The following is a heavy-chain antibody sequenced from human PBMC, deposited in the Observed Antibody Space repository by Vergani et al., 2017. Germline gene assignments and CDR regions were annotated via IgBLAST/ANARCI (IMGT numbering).Heavy chain of an antibody. V-gene: IGHV3-30-3*01. J-gene: IGHJ6*02. CDR3: ASIPSVAGFASYYYYGMDV. Sequence: QVQLVESGGGVVQPGRSLRLSCAASGFTFSSYAMHWVRQAPGKGLEWVAVISYDGSNKYYADSVKGRFTISRDNSKNTLYLQMNSLRAEDTAVYYCASIPSVAGFASYYYYGMDVWGQGTTVTVSS. CDR1: GFTFSSYA. CDR2: ISYDGSNK. D-gene: IGHD6-19*01.